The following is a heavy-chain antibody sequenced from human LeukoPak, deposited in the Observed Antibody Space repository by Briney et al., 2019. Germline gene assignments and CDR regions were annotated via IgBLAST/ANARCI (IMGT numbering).Heavy chain of an antibody. V-gene: IGHV4-59*01. J-gene: IGHJ5*02. CDR2: IYYSGST. CDR3: ARGGIAARKNNGFDP. D-gene: IGHD6-6*01. Sequence: SETLSLTCTVSGGSISSYYWSWIRQPPGKGLEWIGYIYYSGSTNYNPSLKSRVTISVDTSKNQFSLKLSSVTAADTAVYYCARGGIAARKNNGFDPWGQEPLVTVS. CDR1: GGSISSYY.